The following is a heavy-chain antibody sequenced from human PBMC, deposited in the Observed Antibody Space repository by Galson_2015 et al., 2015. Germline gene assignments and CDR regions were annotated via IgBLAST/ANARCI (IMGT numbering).Heavy chain of an antibody. CDR3: ARDVTGALDY. D-gene: IGHD3-10*01. J-gene: IGHJ4*02. CDR2: IKQDGGET. V-gene: IGHV3-7*01. CDR1: GFSFSAYW. Sequence: SLRLSCAASGFSFSAYWMGWVRQAPGKGLEWVANIKQDGGETYYVDSVKGQFTISRDNAKKSVYLQMNSLRAEDTALYYCARDVTGALDYWGQGSLVTVSS.